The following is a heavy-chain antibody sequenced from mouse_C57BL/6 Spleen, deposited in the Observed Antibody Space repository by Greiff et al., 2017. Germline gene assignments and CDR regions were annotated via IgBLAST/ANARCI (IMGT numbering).Heavy chain of an antibody. D-gene: IGHD2-2*01. CDR2: ISSGGSYT. CDR1: GFTFSSYG. J-gene: IGHJ4*01. Sequence: EVHLVESGGDLVKPGGSLKLSCAASGFTFSSYGMSWVRQTPDKRLEWVATISSGGSYTYYPDGVKGRFTISRDNAKNTLYLQMSSLKSEDTAMYYCARDGYDSAMDYWGQGTSVTVSS. CDR3: ARDGYDSAMDY. V-gene: IGHV5-6*01.